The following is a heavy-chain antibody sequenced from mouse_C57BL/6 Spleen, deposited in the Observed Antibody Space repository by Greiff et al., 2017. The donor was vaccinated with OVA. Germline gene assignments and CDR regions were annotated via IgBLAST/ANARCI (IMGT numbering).Heavy chain of an antibody. Sequence: EVKLMESGGGLVKPGGSLKLSCAASGFTFSDYGMHWVRQAPEKGLEWVAYISSGSSTIYYADTVKGRFTISRDNAKNTLFLQMTSLRSEDTAMYYCARGYYGSSHYWGQGTSVTVSS. D-gene: IGHD1-1*01. CDR2: ISSGSSTI. V-gene: IGHV5-17*01. CDR1: GFTFSDYG. J-gene: IGHJ4*01. CDR3: ARGYYGSSHY.